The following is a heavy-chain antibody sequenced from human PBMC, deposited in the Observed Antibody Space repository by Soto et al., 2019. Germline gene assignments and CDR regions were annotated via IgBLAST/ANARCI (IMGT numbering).Heavy chain of an antibody. D-gene: IGHD6-13*01. CDR1: GFTFSSYG. Sequence: QVQLVESGGGVVQPGRSLRLSCAASGFTFSSYGMHWVRQAPGKGLEWVAVIWYDGSNKYYADSVKGRFTISRDNSKNTLYLQMNSLRAEDTAVYYWARGEKYSSSSGYYYGMDVWGQGTTVTVSS. CDR3: ARGEKYSSSSGYYYGMDV. V-gene: IGHV3-33*01. J-gene: IGHJ6*02. CDR2: IWYDGSNK.